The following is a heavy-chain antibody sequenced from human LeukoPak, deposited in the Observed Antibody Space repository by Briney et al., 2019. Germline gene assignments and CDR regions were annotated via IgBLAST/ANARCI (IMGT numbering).Heavy chain of an antibody. CDR2: INHSGST. D-gene: IGHD2-8*01. J-gene: IGHJ4*02. V-gene: IGHV4-34*01. Sequence: SETLSLNCAVYGGSFSGYYWSWIRQPPGKGLEWIGEINHSGSTNYNPSLKSRVTISVDTSKNQFSLKLSSVTAADTAVYYCARMVYANRDYWGQGTLVTVSS. CDR1: GGSFSGYY. CDR3: ARMVYANRDY.